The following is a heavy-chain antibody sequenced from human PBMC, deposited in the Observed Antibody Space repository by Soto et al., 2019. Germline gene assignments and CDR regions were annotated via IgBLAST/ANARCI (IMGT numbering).Heavy chain of an antibody. CDR2: IYYSGST. J-gene: IGHJ6*02. D-gene: IGHD2-2*01. CDR1: GGSISSGGYY. CDR3: AREAVVPAAGYYYYYGMDV. V-gene: IGHV4-31*03. Sequence: SETLSLTCTVSGGSISSGGYYWSWIRQHPGKGLEWIGYIYYSGSTYYNPSLKSRVTISVDTSKNQFSLKLSSVTAADTAVYYCAREAVVPAAGYYYYYGMDVWGQGTTVTVSS.